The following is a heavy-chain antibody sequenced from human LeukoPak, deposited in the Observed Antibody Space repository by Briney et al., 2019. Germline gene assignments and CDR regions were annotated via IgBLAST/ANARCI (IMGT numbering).Heavy chain of an antibody. CDR3: ARGEVGAPKDY. Sequence: GGSLRLSCAASGFTFSTYAMNWVRQAPGKGLEWLSYISFSSSTIYFADSVKGRFTISRDNAKNSLYLQMNSLRAEDTAVYYCARGEVGAPKDYWGQGTLVTVSS. CDR1: GFTFSTYA. D-gene: IGHD1-26*01. CDR2: ISFSSSTI. V-gene: IGHV3-48*04. J-gene: IGHJ4*02.